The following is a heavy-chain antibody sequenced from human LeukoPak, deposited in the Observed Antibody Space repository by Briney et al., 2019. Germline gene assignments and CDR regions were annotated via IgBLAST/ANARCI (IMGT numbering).Heavy chain of an antibody. CDR1: GFTFSSYE. CDR3: ARDGAAIFGVVTPDYYYYYYMDV. D-gene: IGHD3-3*01. V-gene: IGHV3-48*03. Sequence: PGGSLRLSCAASGFTFSSYEMNWVRQAPGKGLEWVSYISSSGSTIYYADSVKGRFTISRDNSKNTLYLQMNSLRAEDTAVYYCARDGAAIFGVVTPDYYYYYYMDVWGKGTTVTVSS. CDR2: ISSSGSTI. J-gene: IGHJ6*03.